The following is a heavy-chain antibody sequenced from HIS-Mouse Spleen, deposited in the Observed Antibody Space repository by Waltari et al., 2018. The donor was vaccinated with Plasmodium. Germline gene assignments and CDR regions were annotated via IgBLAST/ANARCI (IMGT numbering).Heavy chain of an antibody. V-gene: IGHV4-39*01. CDR1: GGSISSSSYY. CDR2: IYYSGST. CDR3: ARVNAAAGTDGDDY. J-gene: IGHJ4*02. D-gene: IGHD6-13*01. Sequence: QLQLQESGPGLVKPSETLSLTCTVSGGSISSSSYYWGWIRKPPGKGLEWIGSIYYSGSTYYNPSLKSRVTISVDTSKNQFSLKLSSVTAADTAVYYCARVNAAAGTDGDDYWGQGTLVTVSS.